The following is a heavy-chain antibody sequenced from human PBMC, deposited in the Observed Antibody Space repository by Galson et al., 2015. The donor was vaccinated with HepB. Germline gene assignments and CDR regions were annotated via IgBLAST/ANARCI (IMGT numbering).Heavy chain of an antibody. CDR1: GGTFNNYA. D-gene: IGHD3-10*01. CDR3: ATVEGVSGSYAPLDS. J-gene: IGHJ4*02. Sequence: SVKVSCKASGGTFNNYAITWVRQAPGQGFEWMGKIIPILGLANNAQKFQGRVTFTADKSTSTAYMELSSPKSEDTAMYYCATVEGVSGSYAPLDSWGQGTLVIVSS. V-gene: IGHV1-69*04. CDR2: IIPILGLA.